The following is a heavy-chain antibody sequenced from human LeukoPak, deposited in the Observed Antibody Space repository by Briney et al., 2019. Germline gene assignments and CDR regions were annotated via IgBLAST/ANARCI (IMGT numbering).Heavy chain of an antibody. J-gene: IGHJ4*02. V-gene: IGHV3-30*02. CDR3: AKDESAGYDILTGFGFDY. Sequence: GGSLRLSCAASGFTFSSYGMHWVRQASGKGLEWVAFIRYDGSNKYYADSVKGRFTISRDNSKNTLYLQMNSLRAEDTAVYYCAKDESAGYDILTGFGFDYWGQGTLVTVSS. CDR1: GFTFSSYG. CDR2: IRYDGSNK. D-gene: IGHD3-9*01.